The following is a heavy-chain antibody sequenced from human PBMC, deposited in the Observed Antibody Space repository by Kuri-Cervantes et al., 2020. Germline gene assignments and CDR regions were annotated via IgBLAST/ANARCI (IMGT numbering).Heavy chain of an antibody. D-gene: IGHD3-16*02. CDR3: ARCVYYDYVWGSYRYTGSEYYFDY. V-gene: IGHV4-39*07. CDR2: IYYSGST. J-gene: IGHJ4*02. CDR1: GGSISSSSYY. Sequence: ETLSLTCTVSGGSISSSSYYWGWIRQPPGKGLEWIGSIYYSGSTNYNPSLKSRVTISVDTSKNQFSLKLSSVTAADTAVYYCARCVYYDYVWGSYRYTGSEYYFDYWGQGTLVTVSS.